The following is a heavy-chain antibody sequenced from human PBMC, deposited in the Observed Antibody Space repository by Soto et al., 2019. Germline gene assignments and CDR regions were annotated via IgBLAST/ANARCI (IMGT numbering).Heavy chain of an antibody. Sequence: QVQLVESGGGVVQPGRSLRLSCAASGFTFSSYGMHWVRQAPGKGLEWVAVIWHDGSNKYYADSVKGRFIISRDNSKNPLHLQMPSLRAEDTAVYFCASAQYSGSYIRMDVWGPGTTVTVSS. V-gene: IGHV3-33*01. J-gene: IGHJ6*02. D-gene: IGHD1-26*01. CDR1: GFTFSSYG. CDR2: IWHDGSNK. CDR3: ASAQYSGSYIRMDV.